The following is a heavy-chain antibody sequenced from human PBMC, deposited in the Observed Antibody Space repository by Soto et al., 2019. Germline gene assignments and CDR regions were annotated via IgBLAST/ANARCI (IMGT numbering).Heavy chain of an antibody. V-gene: IGHV4-4*02. CDR3: AAGGGDGYYYYGMDV. D-gene: IGHD2-21*01. J-gene: IGHJ6*02. CDR1: GDSLSSSNW. CDR2: IYHSGST. Sequence: RSLPCAVSGDSLSSSNWWSWVRQPPGKGLEWLGEIYHSGSTKYNPSLKSRVTISVDKSKNQFSLKLSSVTAADTAVYYCAAGGGDGYYYYGMDVWGQGTTVTVSS.